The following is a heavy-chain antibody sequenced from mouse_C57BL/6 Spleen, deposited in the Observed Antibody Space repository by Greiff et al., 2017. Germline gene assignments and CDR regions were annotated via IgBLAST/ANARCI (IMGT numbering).Heavy chain of an antibody. CDR3: ARAFITAVVEGYFDV. CDR1: GFTFSSYA. Sequence: DVMLVESGGGLVKPGGSLKLSCAASGFTFSSYAMSWVRQTPEKRLEWVATISDGGSYTYYPDNVKGRFTISRDNAKNNLYLQMSHLKSEDTAMYYCARAFITAVVEGYFDVWGTGTTVTVSS. V-gene: IGHV5-4*03. J-gene: IGHJ1*03. D-gene: IGHD1-1*01. CDR2: ISDGGSYT.